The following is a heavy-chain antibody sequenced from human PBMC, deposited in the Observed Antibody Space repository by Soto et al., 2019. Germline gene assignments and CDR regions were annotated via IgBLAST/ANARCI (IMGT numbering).Heavy chain of an antibody. Sequence: PGGSLRLSCAASGFTFSSYAMSWVRQAPGKGLEWVSAISGSGGSTYYADSVKGRFTISRDNSKNTLYLQMNSLRAEDTAVYYCAKDPPSRKQWLVRGSALAGYWGQGTLVTVSS. CDR2: ISGSGGST. CDR3: AKDPPSRKQWLVRGSALAGY. V-gene: IGHV3-23*01. D-gene: IGHD6-19*01. J-gene: IGHJ4*02. CDR1: GFTFSSYA.